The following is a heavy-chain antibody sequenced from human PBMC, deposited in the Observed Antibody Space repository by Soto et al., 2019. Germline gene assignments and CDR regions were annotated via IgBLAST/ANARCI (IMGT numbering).Heavy chain of an antibody. CDR3: ASVTTIWSN. CDR2: VNPYGASS. D-gene: IGHD2-21*02. CDR1: GYSYSNYY. V-gene: IGHV1-46*01. J-gene: IGHJ4*02. Sequence: QVQVVQSGAEVKEPGASVKVSCKASGYSYSNYYTYWVRQAPGQGLEWMGIVNPYGASSNYAQSFQGRVPLTRDTSTNTDYMDLSRLTSDDTAVYYCASVTTIWSNWGQGTLVTVSS.